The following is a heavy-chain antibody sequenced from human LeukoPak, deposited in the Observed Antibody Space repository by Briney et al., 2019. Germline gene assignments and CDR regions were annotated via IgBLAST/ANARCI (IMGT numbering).Heavy chain of an antibody. J-gene: IGHJ6*03. CDR3: AKEPPTILDNFYAYYMDA. CDR1: GFTFSNCA. V-gene: IGHV3-23*01. D-gene: IGHD2/OR15-2a*01. CDR2: ISNGGGGT. Sequence: GGSLRLSCAASGFTFSNCAMNWARQAPGKGLEWVSVISNGGGGTFYADSVKGRFTISRDNSKNTVYLQLNNLRVEDTATYFCAKEPPTILDNFYAYYMDAWGKGTTVIVSS.